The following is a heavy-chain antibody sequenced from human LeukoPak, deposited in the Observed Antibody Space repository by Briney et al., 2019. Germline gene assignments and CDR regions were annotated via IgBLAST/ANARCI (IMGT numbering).Heavy chain of an antibody. CDR1: GYSFDRSG. D-gene: IGHD4-11*01. CDR2: ISVYNGNT. V-gene: IGHV1-18*01. J-gene: IGHJ4*02. Sequence: WASVKVSCKTSGYSFDRSGISWVRQAPGQGLEWIGWISVYNGNTHYAQNLQGRVTLTIDTSTRTGYMELRNLRSDDTAMYYCAKDADYTVDYWGQGVLVTVSS. CDR3: AKDADYTVDY.